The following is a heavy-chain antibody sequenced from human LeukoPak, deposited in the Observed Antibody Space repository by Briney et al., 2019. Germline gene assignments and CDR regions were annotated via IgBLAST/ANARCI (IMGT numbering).Heavy chain of an antibody. D-gene: IGHD7-27*01. CDR3: ARDLMWGFDY. J-gene: IGHJ4*02. CDR2: IGNDGRDQ. CDR1: GFTFSGHA. Sequence: GGSLRLSCAASGFTFSGHAMHWVRQTLGVGLEWVAIIGNDGRDQHYSESVKGRFTISRDNSKNTLFLQLNSLRPEDTALYLCARDLMWGFDYWGQGTLVTVSS. V-gene: IGHV3-30*02.